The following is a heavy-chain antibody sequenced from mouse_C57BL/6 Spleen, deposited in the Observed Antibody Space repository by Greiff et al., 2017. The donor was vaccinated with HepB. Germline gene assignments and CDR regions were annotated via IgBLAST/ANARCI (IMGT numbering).Heavy chain of an antibody. CDR2: IHPNSGST. Sequence: VQLQQPGAELVKPGASVKLSCKASGYTFTSYWMHWVKQRPGQGLEWIGMIHPNSGSTNYNEKFKSKATLTVDKSSSTAYMQLSSLTSEDSAVYYCARKSNIYYGSSYNAMDYWGQGTSVTVSS. CDR3: ARKSNIYYGSSYNAMDY. V-gene: IGHV1-64*01. CDR1: GYTFTSYW. J-gene: IGHJ4*01. D-gene: IGHD1-1*01.